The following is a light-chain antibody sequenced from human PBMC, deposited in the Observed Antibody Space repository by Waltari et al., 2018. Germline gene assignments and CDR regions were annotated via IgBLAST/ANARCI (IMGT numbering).Light chain of an antibody. Sequence: QSVLTQPPSASGTPGQWVTISCSGSSSNIGSNHVHWYQHVPGTAPRLPIYSDDQRPSWVPDRFSGSKSGTSASLAISAPQSEDESDFFCASWDDSLNGMLFGGGTHLTVL. J-gene: IGLJ3*02. CDR3: ASWDDSLNGML. CDR1: SSNIGSNH. CDR2: SDD. V-gene: IGLV1-44*01.